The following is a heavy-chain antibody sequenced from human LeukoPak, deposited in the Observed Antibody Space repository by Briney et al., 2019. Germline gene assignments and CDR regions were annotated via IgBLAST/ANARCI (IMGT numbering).Heavy chain of an antibody. D-gene: IGHD1-26*01. CDR3: ARGSGSFSGGFDY. CDR1: GLTFINAW. J-gene: IGHJ4*02. V-gene: IGHV3-33*08. CDR2: IWSDGTNK. Sequence: HSGGSLRLSCAASGLTFINAWMSWVRQAPGKGLEWVAVIWSDGTNKYYADSVKGRFTISRDNSKNTLYLQMNSLRAEDTAVYYCARGSGSFSGGFDYWGQGTLVTVSS.